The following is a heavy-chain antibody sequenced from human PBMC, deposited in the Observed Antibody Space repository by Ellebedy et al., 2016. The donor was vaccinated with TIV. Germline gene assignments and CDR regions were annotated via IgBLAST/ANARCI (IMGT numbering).Heavy chain of an antibody. D-gene: IGHD3-10*01. CDR3: AKDRAKNVGYFDY. V-gene: IGHV3-23*01. J-gene: IGHJ4*02. CDR2: ISGSGGST. Sequence: GGSLRLXXVASGFTFSSYAMSWVRQAPGKGLEWVSNISGSGGSTYYADSVKGRFTISRDNSKNTLYLQMNSLRAEDTAVYYCAKDRAKNVGYFDYWGQGTLVTVSS. CDR1: GFTFSSYA.